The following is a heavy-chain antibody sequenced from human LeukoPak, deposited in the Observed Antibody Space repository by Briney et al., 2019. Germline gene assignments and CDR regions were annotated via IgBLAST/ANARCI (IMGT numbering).Heavy chain of an antibody. D-gene: IGHD3-16*02. V-gene: IGHV4-38-2*02. CDR3: ARLEVTFGGVIAA. CDR1: GYSIRNGYF. CDR2: IYQGRST. J-gene: IGHJ5*02. Sequence: SETLSPTCTVSGYSIRNGYFWGWVRQSPGKGLGWIGHIYQGRSTSYNPSLQTRVSISVDTSKNQFSLNLNSVTAADTAVYYCARLEVTFGGVIAAWGQGTLVTVSS.